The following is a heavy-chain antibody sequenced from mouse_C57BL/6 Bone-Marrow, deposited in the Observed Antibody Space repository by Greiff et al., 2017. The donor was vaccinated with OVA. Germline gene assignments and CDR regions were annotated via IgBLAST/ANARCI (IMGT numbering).Heavy chain of an antibody. D-gene: IGHD1-1*01. CDR3: ARHEVMPSITTVVPFAY. J-gene: IGHJ3*01. Sequence: QVQLQQSGAELVTPGASVKLSCTASGYTFTAYPIHWVKQRSGQGLEWIGWFYPGSGSIKYNEKFKDQATLTAANSSSTVYMELRRLTAEDAAVYFCARHEVMPSITTVVPFAYWGQGTLVTVSA. V-gene: IGHV1-62-2*01. CDR1: GYTFTAYP. CDR2: FYPGSGSI.